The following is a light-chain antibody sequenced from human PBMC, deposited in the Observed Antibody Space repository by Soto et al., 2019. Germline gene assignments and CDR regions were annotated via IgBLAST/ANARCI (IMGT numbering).Light chain of an antibody. Sequence: QSVLTQPPSVSGAPGQRATISCTGSSSNIGAGYDVHWYQQLPGTAPKLLIYNNNNRPSGVPDRFSGSKSGTSASLAITGLQAEDEADYYCQSYDSSLSGYVFGTGTKLTVL. CDR3: QSYDSSLSGYV. J-gene: IGLJ1*01. CDR1: SSNIGAGYD. V-gene: IGLV1-40*01. CDR2: NNN.